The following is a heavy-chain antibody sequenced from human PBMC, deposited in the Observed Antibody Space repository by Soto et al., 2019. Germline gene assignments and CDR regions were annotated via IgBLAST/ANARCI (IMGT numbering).Heavy chain of an antibody. J-gene: IGHJ3*02. Sequence: QVQLQESGPGLVKPSETLSLTCSVSGGSISNYYWNWIRQPPGKGLEWIASIYNSGSTNYNPSLKSRVTISVGTSKNQFSLKLNSVTAADTAVYYCARRDPYSGYDDALDIWGQGTMVTVSS. CDR2: IYNSGST. D-gene: IGHD5-12*01. V-gene: IGHV4-59*08. CDR3: ARRDPYSGYDDALDI. CDR1: GGSISNYY.